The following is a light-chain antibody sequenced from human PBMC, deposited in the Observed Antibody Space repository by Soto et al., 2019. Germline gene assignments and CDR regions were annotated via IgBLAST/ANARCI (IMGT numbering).Light chain of an antibody. J-gene: IGKJ1*01. Sequence: IQMTQSPSTLSASVGDTVTITCRASQTISVSLAWYRQKPGKAPNLLMYDASTLQEGVPSRFSGSGSGTEFTLTVTRLQPDDFATYFCQQYDKYSTFGHGTKG. CDR1: QTISVS. V-gene: IGKV1-5*01. CDR3: QQYDKYST. CDR2: DAS.